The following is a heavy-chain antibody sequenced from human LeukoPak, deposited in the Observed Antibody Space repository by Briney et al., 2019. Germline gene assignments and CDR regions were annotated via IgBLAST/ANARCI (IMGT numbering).Heavy chain of an antibody. Sequence: SETLSLTCAVYGGSFTPYYWTWIRQPPGKGLERIGEVHHSGKTSYKPSLRSRLTISLDTSKNQFSLNLISVTAADTAVYYCARGLSSGWVDYWGQGTLVTVSS. J-gene: IGHJ4*02. CDR1: GGSFTPYY. CDR3: ARGLSSGWVDY. D-gene: IGHD6-19*01. CDR2: VHHSGKT. V-gene: IGHV4-34*01.